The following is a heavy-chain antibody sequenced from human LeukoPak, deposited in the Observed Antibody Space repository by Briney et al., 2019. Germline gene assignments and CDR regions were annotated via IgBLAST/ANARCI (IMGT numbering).Heavy chain of an antibody. V-gene: IGHV3-48*02. CDR1: GFTFSGYS. D-gene: IGHD3-9*01. CDR2: ITSSSSTI. Sequence: GGSLRLSCAASGFTFSGYSMNWVRQAPGKGLEWFSYITSSSSTIYYADSVKGRFTISRDNAKNSLYLQMNSLRDEDTAVYYCAARHYDILTGSAFDIWGQGTMVTVSS. CDR3: AARHYDILTGSAFDI. J-gene: IGHJ3*02.